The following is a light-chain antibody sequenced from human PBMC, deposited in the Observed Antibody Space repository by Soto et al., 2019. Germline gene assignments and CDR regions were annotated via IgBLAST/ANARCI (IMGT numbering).Light chain of an antibody. J-gene: IGLJ2*01. CDR1: SSDVGGHKY. CDR3: SSYTSSSTVV. Sequence: QSALTQPASVSGSPGQSITISCTGTSSDVGGHKYVSWYQQHPGKAPQLMIYDVSNRPSGVSNRFSGSKSGNTASLTVSGLQAEDEADYYCSSYTSSSTVVFGGGTKLTVL. CDR2: DVS. V-gene: IGLV2-14*01.